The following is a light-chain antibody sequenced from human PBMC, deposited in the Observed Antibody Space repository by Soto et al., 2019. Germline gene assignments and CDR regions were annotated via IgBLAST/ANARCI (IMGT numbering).Light chain of an antibody. V-gene: IGKV3-11*01. CDR2: DAS. CDR1: QSVSSNY. J-gene: IGKJ5*01. CDR3: QQRSNWPIT. Sequence: EIVLTQSPATLSLSPGERATLSCRASQSVSSNYLAWYQQKPGQAPRLLIYDASNRATGIPARFSGSGSGTDFTLTISSLEPEDFAVYYCQQRSNWPITFGQGTRLEI.